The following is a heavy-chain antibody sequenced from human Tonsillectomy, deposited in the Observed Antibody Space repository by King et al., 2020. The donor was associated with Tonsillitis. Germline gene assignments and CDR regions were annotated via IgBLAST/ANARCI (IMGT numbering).Heavy chain of an antibody. CDR1: GFTFGESP. CDR2: IRSKTYGGTR. V-gene: IGHV3-49*04. Sequence: VQLVESGGGLVQPGRSLRLSCTASGFTFGESPMNWVRQAPGEGLEWVGFIRSKTYGGTREYAASVKGRFTISRDDSKSIAYLQMNSLKTEDTAVYYCTRGRGYSYGYEGINDYWGQGTLVTVSS. J-gene: IGHJ4*02. CDR3: TRGRGYSYGYEGINDY. D-gene: IGHD5-18*01.